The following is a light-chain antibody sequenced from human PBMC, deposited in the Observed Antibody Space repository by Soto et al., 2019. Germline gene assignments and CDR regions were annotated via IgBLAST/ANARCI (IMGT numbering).Light chain of an antibody. CDR3: AAWDDSPNGPV. J-gene: IGLJ3*02. Sequence: QSVLTQPASVSGSPGQSITISCTGTSSDVGGYNYVSWYQQHPGKAPKLMIYEVSNRPSGVSNRFSGSKSGTSASLAISGLQSEDEADYFCAAWDDSPNGPVFGGGTKLTVL. V-gene: IGLV2-14*01. CDR2: EVS. CDR1: SSDVGGYNY.